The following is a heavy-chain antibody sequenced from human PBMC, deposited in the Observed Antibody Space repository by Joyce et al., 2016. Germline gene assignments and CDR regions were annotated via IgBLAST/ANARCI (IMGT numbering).Heavy chain of an antibody. J-gene: IGHJ4*02. V-gene: IGHV3-15*01. Sequence: EVRLVESGGDLVKPGGSLRLSCVASGIGCSYSGMRWVGQAPGKGLEGVGRIKSKTDGGATDYSAPGKGRVSISRDDSESRLYLQMNSLKTDDTGIYYCVKVKGGSAYHFDYWGQGTLVIVSS. CDR3: VKVKGGSAYHFDY. D-gene: IGHD6-6*01. CDR1: GIGCSYSG. CDR2: IKSKTDGGAT.